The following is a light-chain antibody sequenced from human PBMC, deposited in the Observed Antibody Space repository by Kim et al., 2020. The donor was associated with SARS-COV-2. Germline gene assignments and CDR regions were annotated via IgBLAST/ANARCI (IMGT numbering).Light chain of an antibody. J-gene: IGKJ1*01. CDR3: QQRSSWPRT. CDR2: DAS. Sequence: EIVLTQSPATLSLSPGERATLSCRASQSVSSYLAWHQQKPGQAPRLLIYDASNRATGIPARFSGSGSGTDFTLTISSLEPEDFAVYYCQQRSSWPRTFGQGTKVDIK. V-gene: IGKV3-11*01. CDR1: QSVSSY.